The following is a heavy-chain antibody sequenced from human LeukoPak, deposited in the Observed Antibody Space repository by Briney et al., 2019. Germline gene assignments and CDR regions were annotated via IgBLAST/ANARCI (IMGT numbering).Heavy chain of an antibody. CDR1: GFTFSSYG. CDR2: IWYDGSKK. Sequence: GGSLRLSCAASGFTFSSYGMHWVRQAPGKGLEWVAFIWYDGSKKYYADSVTGRFTVSRDNSKNTLYLQMNSLRAEDTAVYYCARLRYYAMDVWGQGTTVTASS. CDR3: ARLRYYAMDV. V-gene: IGHV3-33*01. J-gene: IGHJ6*02.